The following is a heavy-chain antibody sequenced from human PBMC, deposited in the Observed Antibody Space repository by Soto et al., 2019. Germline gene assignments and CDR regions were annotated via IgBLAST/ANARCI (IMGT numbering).Heavy chain of an antibody. CDR2: INHSGST. CDR1: GGSFSGYY. V-gene: IGHV4-34*01. CDR3: ARAHHGGSWFDP. Sequence: PSETLSLTCAVYGGSFSGYYWSWIRQPPGKGLEWIGEINHSGSTNYNPSLKSRVTISVDTSKNQFSLKLSSVTAADTAVYYCARAHHGGSWFDPWGQGTLVTVSS. J-gene: IGHJ5*02. D-gene: IGHD2-15*01.